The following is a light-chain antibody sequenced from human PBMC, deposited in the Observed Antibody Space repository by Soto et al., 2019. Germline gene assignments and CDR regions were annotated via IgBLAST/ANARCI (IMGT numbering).Light chain of an antibody. Sequence: QSVLTQPPSVSAAPRQRVTISCSGSSSNIGNNAVNWYQQLPGKAPKLLIYFDDLLPSGVSNRFSGSKSGTSASLAISGLQSEDEADYYCAAWDGSLNAYVFGTVNKLTVL. V-gene: IGLV1-36*01. CDR3: AAWDGSLNAYV. J-gene: IGLJ1*01. CDR2: FDD. CDR1: SSNIGNNA.